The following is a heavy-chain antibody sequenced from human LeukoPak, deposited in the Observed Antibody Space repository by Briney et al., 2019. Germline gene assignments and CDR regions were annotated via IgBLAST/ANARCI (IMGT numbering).Heavy chain of an antibody. CDR3: ARLASGSYYSAYNWFDP. D-gene: IGHD1-26*01. V-gene: IGHV1-2*02. CDR1: GYTFTGYY. CDR2: INPNSGGT. J-gene: IGHJ5*02. Sequence: ASVKVSCKASGYTFTGYYMHWVRQAPGQGLEWMGWINPNSGGTNYAQKFQGRVTMTRDTSISTAYMELSRLRSDDTAVYYCARLASGSYYSAYNWFDPRGQGTLVTVSS.